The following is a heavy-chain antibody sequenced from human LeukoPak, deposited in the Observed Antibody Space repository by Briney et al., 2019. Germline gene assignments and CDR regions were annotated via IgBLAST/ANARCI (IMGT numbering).Heavy chain of an antibody. CDR2: INGSGGST. J-gene: IGHJ5*02. D-gene: IGHD3-22*01. CDR1: GFTFSNYA. Sequence: GGSLRLSCAASGFTFSNYAMSWVRQAPGKGLEWVSDINGSGGSTYYADSVKGRFTISRDNSKNTLYLQMNSLRAEDTAVYYCAKEPESSGYWWFAPWGQGTLVTVS. V-gene: IGHV3-23*01. CDR3: AKEPESSGYWWFAP.